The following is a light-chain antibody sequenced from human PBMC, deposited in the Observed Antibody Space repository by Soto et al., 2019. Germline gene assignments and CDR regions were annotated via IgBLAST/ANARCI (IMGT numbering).Light chain of an antibody. J-gene: IGLJ2*01. V-gene: IGLV2-8*01. CDR2: EVS. CDR3: SSYAASNNLGV. CDR1: SSDVGGYNY. Sequence: QSVLTQPPSASGSPGQSVTISCIATSSDVGGYNYVSWYQQHPGKAPKLMIYEVSKRPSGVPDRFSGSKSGNTASLTVSGLQAEDEADYYCSSYAASNNLGVFGGGTKVTVL.